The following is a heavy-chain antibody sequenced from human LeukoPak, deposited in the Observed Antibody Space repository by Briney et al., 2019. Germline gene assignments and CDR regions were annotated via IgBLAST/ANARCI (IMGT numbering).Heavy chain of an antibody. D-gene: IGHD1-26*01. CDR2: INPEETTI. J-gene: IGHJ4*02. V-gene: IGHV3-74*01. Sequence: GGSLRLSCTVSGFTFGEYWMHWVRQAPGKGLVWVSRINPEETTINYADSVKGRFTISRDNAQSTLYLQMDSLRPEDSALYYCGRGGAGLADYWGPGTLVTVSS. CDR3: GRGGAGLADY. CDR1: GFTFGEYW.